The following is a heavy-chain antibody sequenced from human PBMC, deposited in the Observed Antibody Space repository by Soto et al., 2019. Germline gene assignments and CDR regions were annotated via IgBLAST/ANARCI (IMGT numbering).Heavy chain of an antibody. Sequence: QVQLQESGPGLVKPPGTLSLTCAVSGGSISSSIWWNWVRLPPGKGLEWIGEIYHSGTTNYNPSLKSRVTISVDKSKNQFSLKMSSLTAADTAVYYCTRRADGSGSLDYWGQGTLVTVFS. CDR1: GGSISSSIW. V-gene: IGHV4-4*03. CDR3: TRRADGSGSLDY. CDR2: IYHSGTT. D-gene: IGHD3-10*01. J-gene: IGHJ4*02.